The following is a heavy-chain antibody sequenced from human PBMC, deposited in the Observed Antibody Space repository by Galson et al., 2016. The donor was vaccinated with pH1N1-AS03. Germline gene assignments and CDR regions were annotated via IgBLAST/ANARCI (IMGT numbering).Heavy chain of an antibody. V-gene: IGHV4-59*01. CDR1: GASITNYY. CDR3: AAGSPAPFDY. Sequence: ETLSLTCTVSGASITNYYWSWIRQPPGKGLDWIGYIYYSADTNYNPTLKSRVTISVDTSRNQFSLRLSSVTAADTAVYYCAAGSPAPFDYWGQGTLFTVSS. J-gene: IGHJ4*02. CDR2: IYYSADT.